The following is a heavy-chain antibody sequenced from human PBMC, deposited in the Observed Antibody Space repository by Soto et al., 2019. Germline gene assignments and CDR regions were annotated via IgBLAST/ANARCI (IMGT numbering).Heavy chain of an antibody. V-gene: IGHV3-23*01. CDR3: ASRSSGWYFDY. D-gene: IGHD6-19*01. CDR2: ISGSGSST. CDR1: RFTFSSYA. J-gene: IGHJ4*02. Sequence: EVQLLESGGGLVQPGGSLRLCSAASRFTFSSYAMNWVRQAPGKGLEWVSVISGSGSSTYYADSVKGRFTISRDNSKNTLYLQMNSLRAEDPAVYYCASRSSGWYFDYWGQGTLVTVSS.